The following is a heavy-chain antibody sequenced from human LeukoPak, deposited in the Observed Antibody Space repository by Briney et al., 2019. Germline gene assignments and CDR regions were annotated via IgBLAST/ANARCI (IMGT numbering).Heavy chain of an antibody. CDR2: IVVGSGNT. CDR3: AAVASDHYLDSSGYFLPAFDI. CDR1: GFTFISSA. D-gene: IGHD3-22*01. Sequence: SVKVSCKASGFTFISSAMQWVRQARGQRLEWVGWIVVGSGNTNYAQKFQERVTITRDMSTSTAYMELSSLRSEDTAVYYCAAVASDHYLDSSGYFLPAFDIWGQGTMVTVSS. V-gene: IGHV1-58*02. J-gene: IGHJ3*02.